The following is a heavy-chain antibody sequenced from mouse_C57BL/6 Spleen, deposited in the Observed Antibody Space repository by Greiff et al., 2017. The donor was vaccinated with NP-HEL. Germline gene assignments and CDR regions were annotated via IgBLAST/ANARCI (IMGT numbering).Heavy chain of an antibody. Sequence: EVHLVESEGGLVQPGSSMKLSCTASGFTFSDYYMAWVRQVPEKGLEWVANINYDGSSTYYLDSLKSRFIISRDNAKNILYLQMSSLKSEDTATYYCARDRSGYSNYDYWGQGTTLTVSS. CDR1: GFTFSDYY. J-gene: IGHJ2*01. CDR2: INYDGSST. D-gene: IGHD2-5*01. CDR3: ARDRSGYSNYDY. V-gene: IGHV5-16*01.